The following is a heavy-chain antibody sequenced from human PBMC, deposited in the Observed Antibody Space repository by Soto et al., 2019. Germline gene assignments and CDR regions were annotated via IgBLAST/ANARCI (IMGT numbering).Heavy chain of an antibody. J-gene: IGHJ3*02. CDR2: IYTSGST. CDR3: ARDKMTAAAGRYAFDI. CDR1: GGSISSYY. D-gene: IGHD6-13*01. V-gene: IGHV4-4*07. Sequence: QVQLQESGPGLVKPSETLSLTCTVSGGSISSYYWSWIRQPAGKGLEWIGRIYTSGSTNYNPSLKSRVTMSVDTSKNQFSLKLSSVTAADTAVYYCARDKMTAAAGRYAFDIWGQGTMVTVSS.